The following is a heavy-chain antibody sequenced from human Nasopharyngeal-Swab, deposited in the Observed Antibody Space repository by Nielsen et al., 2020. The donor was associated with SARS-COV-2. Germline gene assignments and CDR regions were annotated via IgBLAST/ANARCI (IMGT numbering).Heavy chain of an antibody. CDR3: AREIYYGSGSYYVDDAFDI. CDR1: GYSFTGHY. D-gene: IGHD3-10*01. Sequence: SVTVSCQASGYSFTGHYLHWVRQAPGQGPEGAGTLNPNSRGTNHAQKFQGRVTMTLDTSINTAYMDLTSLRSDDTAVYFCAREIYYGSGSYYVDDAFDIWGQGTLVTVSS. J-gene: IGHJ3*02. CDR2: LNPNSRGT. V-gene: IGHV1-2*02.